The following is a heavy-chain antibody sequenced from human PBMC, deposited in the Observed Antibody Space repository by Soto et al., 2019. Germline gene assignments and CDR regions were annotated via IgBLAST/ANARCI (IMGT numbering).Heavy chain of an antibody. CDR2: IYYSGST. Sequence: QVQLQESGPGLVKPSQTLSLTCTVSGGSISSGGYYWSWIRQHPGRGLEWIGYIYYSGSTYYNPSLKSRVNISVDTSKNQFSLKLSSVTAADTAVYYCARASMGTAMVIGYDYWCQGTLVTVSS. CDR3: ARASMGTAMVIGYDY. D-gene: IGHD5-18*01. CDR1: GGSISSGGYY. V-gene: IGHV4-31*03. J-gene: IGHJ4*02.